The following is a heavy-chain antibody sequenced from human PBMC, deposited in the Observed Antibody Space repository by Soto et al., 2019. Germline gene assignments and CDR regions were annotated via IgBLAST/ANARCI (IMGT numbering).Heavy chain of an antibody. J-gene: IGHJ3*02. Sequence: SETLSLTCTVSGGSISSGGYYWSWIRQHPGKGLEWIGYIYYSGSTYYNPSLKSRVTISVDTSKNQFSLKLSSVTAADTAVYYCARPAHDGYSSSYDAFDIWGQGTMVTVSS. V-gene: IGHV4-31*03. CDR1: GGSISSGGYY. D-gene: IGHD6-13*01. CDR2: IYYSGST. CDR3: ARPAHDGYSSSYDAFDI.